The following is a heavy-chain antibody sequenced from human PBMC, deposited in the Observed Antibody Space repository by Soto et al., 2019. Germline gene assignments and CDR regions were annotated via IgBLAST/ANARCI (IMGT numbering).Heavy chain of an antibody. CDR1: GGSFSGYY. V-gene: IGHV4-34*01. Sequence: SETLSLTCAVYGGSFSGYYWSWIRQPPGKGLEWIGEINHSGSTNYNPSLKSRVTISVDTSKNQFSLKLSSVTAADTAVYYCARGYRSGPQLYWGQGTLITVSS. CDR3: ARGYRSGPQLY. D-gene: IGHD6-19*01. J-gene: IGHJ4*02. CDR2: INHSGST.